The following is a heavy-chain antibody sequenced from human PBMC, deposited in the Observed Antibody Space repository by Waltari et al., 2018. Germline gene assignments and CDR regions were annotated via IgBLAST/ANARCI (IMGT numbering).Heavy chain of an antibody. V-gene: IGHV3-53*01. J-gene: IGHJ5*02. CDR3: ASWDSSGYYL. CDR1: GFTVSSNY. D-gene: IGHD3-22*01. CDR2: VYSECST. Sequence: EVQLVESGGGLIQPGGSLRLSCAASGFTVSSNYMSWVGQAPGKGLEWGSVVYSECSTDYADAGKGRFTNSRDNSKNTLDLQMNSLRAEDTAVYYCASWDSSGYYLWGQGTLVTVSS.